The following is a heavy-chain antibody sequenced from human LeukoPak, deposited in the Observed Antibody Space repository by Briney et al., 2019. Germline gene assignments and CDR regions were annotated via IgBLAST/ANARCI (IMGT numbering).Heavy chain of an antibody. J-gene: IGHJ4*02. CDR2: ISSSSSYI. CDR1: GFTFSSYS. Sequence: GGSLRLSCAASGFTFSSYSMNWVRQAPGKGLEWVSSISSSSSYIYYADSVKGRFTISRDNAKNSLYLQKNSLRAEDTAVYYCARDLGGLQLEPCFDYWGQGTLVTVSS. CDR3: ARDLGGLQLEPCFDY. V-gene: IGHV3-21*01. D-gene: IGHD1-1*01.